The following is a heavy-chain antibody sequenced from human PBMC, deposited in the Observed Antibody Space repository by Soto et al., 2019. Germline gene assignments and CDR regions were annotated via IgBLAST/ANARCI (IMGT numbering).Heavy chain of an antibody. CDR1: GYTFTRYD. J-gene: IGHJ5*02. CDR3: ATLRSCSSSSCSNWFDP. CDR2: INAGNGGT. V-gene: IGHV1-3*01. Sequence: ASVKVSCKASGYTFTRYDMHWVRQAPGQRLEWMGWINAGNGGTKYSQKFQGRVTITGDTSASTAYMELSGLRSEDTAVYFCATLRSCSSSSCSNWFDPWGQGTLVTVSS. D-gene: IGHD2-15*01.